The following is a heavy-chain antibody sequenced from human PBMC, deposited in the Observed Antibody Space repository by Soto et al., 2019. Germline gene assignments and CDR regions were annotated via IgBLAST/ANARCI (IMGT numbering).Heavy chain of an antibody. J-gene: IGHJ6*02. V-gene: IGHV3-11*01. Sequence: GGSLRLSCAASGFTFSDYYMSWIRQAPGKGLEWVSYISSSGSTIYYADSVKGRFTISRDNAKNSLYLQMNSLRAEDTAVYYCARGSVVVVPAAIHVWGQGTTVTVSS. CDR1: GFTFSDYY. CDR2: ISSSGSTI. D-gene: IGHD2-2*01. CDR3: ARGSVVVVPAAIHV.